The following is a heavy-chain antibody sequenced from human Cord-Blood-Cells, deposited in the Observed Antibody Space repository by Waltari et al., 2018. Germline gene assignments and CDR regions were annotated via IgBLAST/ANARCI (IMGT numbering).Heavy chain of an antibody. CDR3: ARAGGATTAFDI. Sequence: QVQLVQSGAEVKKPGASVKVSCKASGYTFTGYYMHWVRQAPGQGLEWMGWINPNSGGTNYAQKLQGRVTMTRDTSSSTAYMELSRLRSDDTAVYYCARAGGATTAFDIWGQGTMGTVSS. V-gene: IGHV1-2*02. J-gene: IGHJ3*02. CDR1: GYTFTGYY. D-gene: IGHD1-26*01. CDR2: INPNSGGT.